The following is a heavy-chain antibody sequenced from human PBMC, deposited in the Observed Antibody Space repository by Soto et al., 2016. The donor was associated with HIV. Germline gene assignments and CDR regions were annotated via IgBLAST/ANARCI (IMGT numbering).Heavy chain of an antibody. CDR1: GFSFSYYW. D-gene: IGHD6-19*01. Sequence: DVQLVESGGGLVQPGESLRISCEASGFSFSYYWMTWVRLAPGKGLEWVANVKQDGSETHYVDSVKGRFFVSRDNARNSLYLQMSDLRVEDTAVYYCATKAGQGADYWGQGILVTVSS. CDR3: ATKAGQGADY. CDR2: VKQDGSET. J-gene: IGHJ4*02. V-gene: IGHV3-7*01.